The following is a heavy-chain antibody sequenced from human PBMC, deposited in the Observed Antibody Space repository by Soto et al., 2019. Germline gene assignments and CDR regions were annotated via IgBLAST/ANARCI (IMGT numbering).Heavy chain of an antibody. CDR2: LYFRGST. CDR3: ARHAVIVAAAPGRY. V-gene: IGHV4-39*01. D-gene: IGHD6-13*01. J-gene: IGHJ4*02. Sequence: QLQLQESGPGLVNPSETLSLTCRVSGVSISSSNYYWGWIRQPPGMGLEWIGSLYFRGSTYYSPSLKSRVTMSVDTSKNQFSLNLSSVTAADTAVYYCARHAVIVAAAPGRYWGQGTLVTVSS. CDR1: GVSISSSNYY.